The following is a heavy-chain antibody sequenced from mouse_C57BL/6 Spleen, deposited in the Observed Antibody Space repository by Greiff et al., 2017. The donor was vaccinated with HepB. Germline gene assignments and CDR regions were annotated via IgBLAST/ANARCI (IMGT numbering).Heavy chain of an antibody. V-gene: IGHV1-82*01. CDR2: IYPGDGDT. J-gene: IGHJ4*01. CDR1: GYAFSSSW. Sequence: QVQLKQSGPELVKPGASVKISCKASGYAFSSSWMNWVKQRPGKGLEWIGRIYPGDGDTNYNGKFKGKATLTADKSSSTAYMQLSSLTSEDSAVYFCARKREGYYDWDYAMDYWGQGTSVTVSS. D-gene: IGHD2-3*01. CDR3: ARKREGYYDWDYAMDY.